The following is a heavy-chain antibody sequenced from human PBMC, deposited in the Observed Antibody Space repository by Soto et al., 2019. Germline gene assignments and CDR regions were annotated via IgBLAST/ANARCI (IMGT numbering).Heavy chain of an antibody. CDR1: GFTFSSCV. CDR2: ITDSGTGT. D-gene: IGHD6-13*01. CDR3: AKGLINGRWYAED. V-gene: IGHV3-23*01. Sequence: EVHLLESGGGLVHPGESLRLSCGASGFTFSSCVMTWVRQAPGKGLEWVSCITDSGTGTYYADSVKGRFTISRDNSKNTMYLQMNNLRVEDTGVYYCAKGLINGRWYAEDWGQGTLFTVSS. J-gene: IGHJ4*02.